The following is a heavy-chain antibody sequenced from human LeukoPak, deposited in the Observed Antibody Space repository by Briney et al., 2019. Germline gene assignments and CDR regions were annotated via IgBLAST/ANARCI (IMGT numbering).Heavy chain of an antibody. CDR1: GSSISSGHY. Sequence: SETLSLTCTVSGSSISSGHYWGWIRQPPGKGLEWIGNIYHSGRTYYNPSLKSRVTISVDTSKNQFSLKLSSVTAADTAVYYCATSGDYEEFQTWGHGTMLIVSS. J-gene: IGHJ3*01. CDR2: IYHSGRT. CDR3: ATSGDYEEFQT. D-gene: IGHD3-16*01. V-gene: IGHV4-38-2*02.